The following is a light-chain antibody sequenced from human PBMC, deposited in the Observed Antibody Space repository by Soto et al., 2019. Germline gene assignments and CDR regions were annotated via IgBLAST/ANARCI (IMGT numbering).Light chain of an antibody. J-gene: IGLJ1*01. CDR3: SSYTTSYFYV. CDR1: SSDVGGYNY. CDR2: EVS. V-gene: IGLV2-14*01. Sequence: QSALTQPASVSGSPGQSITISCTGTSSDVGGYNYVSWYQQQSGKAPKLMIHEVSNRPSGVSNRFSGSKSGNTASLTISGLQAEDEAHYYCSSYTTSYFYVFGPGTKVTVL.